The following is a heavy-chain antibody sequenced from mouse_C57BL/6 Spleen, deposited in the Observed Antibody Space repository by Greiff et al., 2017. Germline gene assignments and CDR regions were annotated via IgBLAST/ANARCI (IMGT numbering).Heavy chain of an antibody. J-gene: IGHJ3*01. V-gene: IGHV14-3*01. Sequence: EVQLQQPVAELVRPGASVKLSCTASGSTFTNSCMHWVKQRPGQGLEWIGKIDPANGNTKYPPKFQGKATVTVDTSSSTAYLQLSSLTSEDPAIYYCARAGDSHYVFAYWGQGTLVTVSA. CDR3: ARAGDSHYVFAY. CDR1: GSTFTNSC. CDR2: IDPANGNT. D-gene: IGHD2-5*01.